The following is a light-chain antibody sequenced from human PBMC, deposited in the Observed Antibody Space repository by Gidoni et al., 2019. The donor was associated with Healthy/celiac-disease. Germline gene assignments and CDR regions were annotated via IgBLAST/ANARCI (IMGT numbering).Light chain of an antibody. Sequence: EIVMTQSPATLSVSPGESATLSCSASQSVSSNLVWYQQKPGQAPRLLISGASTRATGIPARWSGSGSGTEFTLTISSMQSEDFAVYYCQKYNNWPPYTFGQGTKLEIK. V-gene: IGKV3-15*01. CDR1: QSVSSN. CDR3: QKYNNWPPYT. CDR2: GAS. J-gene: IGKJ2*01.